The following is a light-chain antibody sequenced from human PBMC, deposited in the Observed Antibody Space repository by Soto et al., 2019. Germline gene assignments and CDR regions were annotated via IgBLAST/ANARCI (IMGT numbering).Light chain of an antibody. J-gene: IGLJ2*01. Sequence: QSALTQPASVSGSPGQSITISCTGTSSDVGAYNYVSWYQQHPGKAPKLMIFEVSDRPSGVSNRFSGSKSGNTASLTISGPQAEDDADYYCSSYTRSNTLVFGGGTKLTVL. CDR3: SSYTRSNTLV. CDR2: EVS. V-gene: IGLV2-14*01. CDR1: SSDVGAYNY.